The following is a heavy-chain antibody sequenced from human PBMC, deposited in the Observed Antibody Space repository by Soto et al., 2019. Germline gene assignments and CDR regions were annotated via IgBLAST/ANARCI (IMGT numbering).Heavy chain of an antibody. D-gene: IGHD2-2*02. Sequence: GGSLRLSCAASGFTFSSYAMSWVRQAPGKGLEWVSAISGSGGSTYYADSVKGRFTISRDNSKNTLYLQMNSLRAEDTAVYYCAKHSLDVVVPAAIVPLGYWGQGTLVTVSS. CDR1: GFTFSSYA. V-gene: IGHV3-23*01. J-gene: IGHJ4*02. CDR3: AKHSLDVVVPAAIVPLGY. CDR2: ISGSGGST.